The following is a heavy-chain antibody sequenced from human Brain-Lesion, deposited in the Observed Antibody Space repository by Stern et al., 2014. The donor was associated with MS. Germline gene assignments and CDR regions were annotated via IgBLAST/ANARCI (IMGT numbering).Heavy chain of an antibody. V-gene: IGHV1-2*02. CDR3: ARDQRGITIFGVVTDYYYLGMDV. CDR1: GYIFTGYY. D-gene: IGHD3-3*01. Sequence: QVQLVQSGAEVKKPGASVKVSCKTSGYIFTGYYIHWVRQAPGQGPHRMASINPNPGGPKYAQKFQGRVTMSRDTSISTAYVELSSLTSDDTAVYYCARDQRGITIFGVVTDYYYLGMDVWGQGTTVTVSS. J-gene: IGHJ6*02. CDR2: INPNPGGP.